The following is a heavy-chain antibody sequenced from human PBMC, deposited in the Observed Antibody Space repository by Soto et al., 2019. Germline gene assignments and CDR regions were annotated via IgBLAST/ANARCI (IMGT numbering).Heavy chain of an antibody. CDR3: AKHYGNAFDI. Sequence: PSETLSLTCTVSGGSISSYYWSWIRQPPGKGLEWIGYIYYSGSTNYNPSLKSRVTISVDTSKNQFSLKLSSVTAADTAVYYCAKHYGNAFDIWGQGTMVTVSS. V-gene: IGHV4-59*01. D-gene: IGHD3-10*01. CDR1: GGSISSYY. J-gene: IGHJ3*02. CDR2: IYYSGST.